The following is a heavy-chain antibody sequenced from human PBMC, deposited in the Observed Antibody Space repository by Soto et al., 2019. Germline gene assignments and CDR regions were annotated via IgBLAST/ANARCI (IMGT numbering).Heavy chain of an antibody. J-gene: IGHJ4*02. D-gene: IGHD3-10*01. Sequence: ASVKVSCKASGGTFSSYAISWVRQAPGQGLEWMGGIIPIFGTANYAQKFQGRVTITADESTSTAYMELSSLRSEDTAVYYCARSPPPPGSGSYYNLIYFDYWGQGTLVTVSS. CDR2: IIPIFGTA. CDR1: GGTFSSYA. CDR3: ARSPPPPGSGSYYNLIYFDY. V-gene: IGHV1-69*13.